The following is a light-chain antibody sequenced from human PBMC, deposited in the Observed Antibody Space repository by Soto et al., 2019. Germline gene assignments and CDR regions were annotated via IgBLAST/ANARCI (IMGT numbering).Light chain of an antibody. CDR1: QSVSNNY. CDR3: QQYNSYSGT. Sequence: IVWTQSPGTMSLSPGERFTLSCLASQSVSNNYLAWYQQKPGQAPRLLIYGAYNRATGIPDRFSGSGSGTDFTITISSLQPDDFATYYCQQYNSYSGTFGQGTKVDIK. CDR2: GAY. J-gene: IGKJ1*01. V-gene: IGKV3-20*01.